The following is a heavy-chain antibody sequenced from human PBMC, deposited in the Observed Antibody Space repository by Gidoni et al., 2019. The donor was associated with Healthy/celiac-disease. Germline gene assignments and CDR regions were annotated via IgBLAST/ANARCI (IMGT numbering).Heavy chain of an antibody. D-gene: IGHD2-2*01. V-gene: IGHV1-18*04. CDR1: AYSITRYG. J-gene: IGHJ6*03. CDR2: ISAYKGTT. Sequence: QAQPVLYGAEVKKPGASVKVSCKASAYSITRYGLGWVAPAPGQGLEWMGGISAYKGTTNYAQKLQGRVTMTTDTSTSTAYMELRSLRSDDTAVYYCARQDIVVVPAAMSMRDYYYYYYMDVWGKGTTVTVSS. CDR3: ARQDIVVVPAAMSMRDYYYYYYMDV.